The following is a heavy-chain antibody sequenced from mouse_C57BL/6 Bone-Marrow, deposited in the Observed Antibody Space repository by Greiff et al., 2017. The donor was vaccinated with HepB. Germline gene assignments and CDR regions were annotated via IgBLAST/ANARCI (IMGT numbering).Heavy chain of an antibody. CDR3: ARFNGNYWYFDV. V-gene: IGHV1-64*01. J-gene: IGHJ1*03. CDR1: GYTFTSYW. Sequence: QVQLQQPGAELVKPGASVKLSCKASGYTFTSYWMHWVKQRPGQGLEWIGMIHPNSGSTNYNEKFKSKATLTVDKSSSTAYMQLSGLTSEDSAVYYCARFNGNYWYFDVWGTGTTVTVSS. D-gene: IGHD2-1*01. CDR2: IHPNSGST.